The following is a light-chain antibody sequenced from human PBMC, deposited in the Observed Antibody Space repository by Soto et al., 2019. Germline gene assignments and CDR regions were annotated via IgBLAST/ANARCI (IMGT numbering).Light chain of an antibody. CDR2: DVS. J-gene: IGLJ1*01. CDR3: SSYTSSSTYV. Sequence: QSVLTQPASVSGSPGQSITMSCTGTSSDVGGYNYVSWYQQHPGKAPKLMIYDVSNRPSGVSNRFSGSKSGNTASLTISGLQAEEEADYYCSSYTSSSTYVFGTGTKLTVL. CDR1: SSDVGGYNY. V-gene: IGLV2-14*01.